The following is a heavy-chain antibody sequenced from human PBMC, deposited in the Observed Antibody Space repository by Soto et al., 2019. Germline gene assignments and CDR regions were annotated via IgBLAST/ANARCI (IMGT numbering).Heavy chain of an antibody. CDR2: ISYSGST. CDR3: TRRRGSYLVQ. D-gene: IGHD3-16*01. V-gene: IGHV4-59*01. J-gene: IGHJ4*02. CDR1: GGSISSFY. Sequence: PSETLSLTCTVSGGSISSFYWSWVRQTPGKGLEWIGYISYSGSTNYNPSLNSRVTISVDTSKKQFSLKLTSVTTADTAVYYCTRRRGSYLVQWGQGTLVTVS.